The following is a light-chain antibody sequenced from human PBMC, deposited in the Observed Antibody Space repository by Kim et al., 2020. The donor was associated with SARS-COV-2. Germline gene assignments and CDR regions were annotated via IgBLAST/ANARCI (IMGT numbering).Light chain of an antibody. V-gene: IGLV7-46*01. CDR3: LFTYGGGRV. CDR2: DTG. Sequence: PGGTVTRTWGSTTGAVTSGHYPYWFQQKPGQVPKTLIYDTGNKHSWTPARFSGSLLGGKAALTLSGAQPEDEAEYYCLFTYGGGRVFGGGTQLTVL. J-gene: IGLJ3*02. CDR1: TGAVTSGHY.